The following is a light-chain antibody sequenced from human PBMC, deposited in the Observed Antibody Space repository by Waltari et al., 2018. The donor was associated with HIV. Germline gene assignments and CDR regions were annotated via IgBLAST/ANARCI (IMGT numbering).Light chain of an antibody. CDR3: AAWDDSLNGQVV. CDR1: GSNIGTNT. J-gene: IGLJ2*01. V-gene: IGLV1-44*01. Sequence: HSVLTQPASVSATPGQRVTISCSGSGSNIGTNTVSWYQIFPGTAPKLFIFGDDQRPSGVPDLFSGSKSGTSASLTISGLQSEDEATYFCAAWDDSLNGQVVFGGGTLLTVL. CDR2: GDD.